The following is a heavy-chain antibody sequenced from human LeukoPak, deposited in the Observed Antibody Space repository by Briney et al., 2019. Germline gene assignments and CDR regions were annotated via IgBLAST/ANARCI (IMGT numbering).Heavy chain of an antibody. CDR1: AFSLNAYN. CDR3: AKDPLWVPREGVDY. CDR2: ISGSGDST. D-gene: IGHD1-1*01. Sequence: GGSLRPSRAASAFSLNAYNMNWVRQAAGKGLEWVSCISGSGDSTYYADSVKGRFTISRDNSKNTLYLQMDSLRAENTAVYYCAKDPLWVPREGVDYWGQGTLVTVSS. J-gene: IGHJ4*02. V-gene: IGHV3-23*01.